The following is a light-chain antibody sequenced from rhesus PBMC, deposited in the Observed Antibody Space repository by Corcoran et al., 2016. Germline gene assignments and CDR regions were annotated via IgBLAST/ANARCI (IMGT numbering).Light chain of an antibody. J-gene: IGKJ2*01. V-gene: IGKV2-62*02. CDR3: GQGTKVPYS. Sequence: DVVMTQSPLSLPITPGQPASISCRSSQSLVHSDGNTYLSWYQQKPGQPPRLLVYKVSNRYSGVPDRFSGGGAGTDFTLKNSRVEADEVGVYYGGQGTKVPYSFGQGTKVEIK. CDR2: KVS. CDR1: QSLVHSDGNTY.